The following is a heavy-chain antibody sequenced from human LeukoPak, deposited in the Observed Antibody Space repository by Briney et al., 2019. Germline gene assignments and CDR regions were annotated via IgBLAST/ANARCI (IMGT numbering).Heavy chain of an antibody. CDR3: AREGYGGNSGRDY. CDR2: IYSGGST. J-gene: IGHJ4*02. V-gene: IGHV3-53*01. D-gene: IGHD4-23*01. Sequence: GGSLRLSCAASGFTVSGNYMSWVRQAPGKGLEWVSVIYSGGSTYYADSVKGRFTISRDNSKNTLYLQMNSLRAEDTAVYYCAREGYGGNSGRDYWGQGTLVTVSS. CDR1: GFTVSGNY.